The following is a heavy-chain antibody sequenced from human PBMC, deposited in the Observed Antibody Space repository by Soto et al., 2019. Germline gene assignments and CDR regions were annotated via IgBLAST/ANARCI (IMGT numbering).Heavy chain of an antibody. CDR2: IRSKAYGETT. Sequence: GGSLRLSCTGSGFTFGDYAVSWFRQAPGKGLECVGFIRSKAYGETTDYAASVKGRFTISRDDSKTIAYLQMNSLKTEDTAVYYCTTANLVRGVIITPYYYYYGMDVWGQGTTVTVSS. V-gene: IGHV3-49*03. J-gene: IGHJ6*02. CDR1: GFTFGDYA. D-gene: IGHD3-10*01. CDR3: TTANLVRGVIITPYYYYYGMDV.